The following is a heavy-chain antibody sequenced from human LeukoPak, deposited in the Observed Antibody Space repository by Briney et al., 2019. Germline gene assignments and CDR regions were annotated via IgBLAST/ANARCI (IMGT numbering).Heavy chain of an antibody. D-gene: IGHD3-3*01. J-gene: IGHJ4*02. CDR2: IYYSGST. V-gene: IGHV4-39*01. Sequence: PSETLSLTCTVSGGSISSSSYYWGWIRQPPGKGLEWIGSIYYSGSTYYNPSLKSRVTTSVDTSKNQFSLKLSSVTAADTAVYYCARPSMFGVVIYWGQGTLVTVSS. CDR3: ARPSMFGVVIY. CDR1: GGSISSSSYY.